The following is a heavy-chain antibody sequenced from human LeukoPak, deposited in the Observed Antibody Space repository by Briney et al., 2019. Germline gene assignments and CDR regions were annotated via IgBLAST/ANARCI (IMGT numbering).Heavy chain of an antibody. V-gene: IGHV3-74*01. D-gene: IGHD1-26*01. J-gene: IGHJ4*02. CDR1: GFTFSSYW. Sequence: GGSLRLSCAASGFTFSSYWMHWVRQAPGKGLVWVSRINSDGSSTSYADSEKGRFTISRDNAKNTLYLQMNSLRAEDTAVYYCARVNRVGANSDYRGQGTLVTVSS. CDR2: INSDGSST. CDR3: ARVNRVGANSDY.